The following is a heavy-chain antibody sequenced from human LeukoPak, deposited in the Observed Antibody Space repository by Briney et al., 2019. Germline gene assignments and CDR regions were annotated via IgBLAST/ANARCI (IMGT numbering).Heavy chain of an antibody. CDR3: ARTEVGATFDAFDI. CDR1: GFTFSSYA. J-gene: IGHJ3*02. D-gene: IGHD1-26*01. CDR2: IYSCGST. Sequence: PGGSLRLSCAASGFTFSSYATSWVRQAPGKGLEWVSIIYSCGSTYYADSVKGRFTISRDNSKNTLYLQMNSLRAEDTAVYYCARTEVGATFDAFDIWGQGTMVTVSS. V-gene: IGHV3-53*01.